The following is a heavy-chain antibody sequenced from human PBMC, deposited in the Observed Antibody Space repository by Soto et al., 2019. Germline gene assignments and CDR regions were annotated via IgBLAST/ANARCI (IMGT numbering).Heavy chain of an antibody. CDR2: INTDGSST. J-gene: IGHJ4*02. CDR1: GFTFSCYW. Sequence: EVQLVESGGGLVQPGGSLRLSCAASGFTFSCYWMHWVRQAPGKGLVWISRINTDGSSTSYVDSVQGRFTISRDTGKNTLFLQMNSLRGEVTAVYYCARRGSGVTRGLHYWGQGTLVTVSS. D-gene: IGHD2-15*01. V-gene: IGHV3-74*01. CDR3: ARRGSGVTRGLHY.